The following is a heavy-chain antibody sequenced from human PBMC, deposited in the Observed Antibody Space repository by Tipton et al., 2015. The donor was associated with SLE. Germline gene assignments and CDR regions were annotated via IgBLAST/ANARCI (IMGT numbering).Heavy chain of an antibody. J-gene: IGHJ6*02. CDR2: ISGSGGRT. Sequence: GSLRLSCAASGFTFSSYAMSWVRQAPGKGLEWVSTISGSGGRTYYADSVKGRFTISRDNSKNTLYLQMNSLRAEDTAVYYCAKGWDYDFWSGYYSYYYYGMDVWGQGTTVTVSS. V-gene: IGHV3-23*01. CDR1: GFTFSSYA. D-gene: IGHD3-3*01. CDR3: AKGWDYDFWSGYYSYYYYGMDV.